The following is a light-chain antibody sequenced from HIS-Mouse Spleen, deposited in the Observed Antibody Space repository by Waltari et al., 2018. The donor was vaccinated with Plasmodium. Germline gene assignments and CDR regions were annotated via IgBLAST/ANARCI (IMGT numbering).Light chain of an antibody. Sequence: DVVMTQSPLSLPVTLGQPDSISCRSSQGLVYSAGNTYLNWFQQRPGQSPRRLIYKVSNRDSGVPDRFSGSGSGTDFTLTISCLQSEDFATYYCQQYYSYPLTFGGGTKVEIK. CDR2: KVS. V-gene: IGKV2-30*01. J-gene: IGKJ4*01. CDR3: QQYYSYPLT. CDR1: QGLVYSAGNTY.